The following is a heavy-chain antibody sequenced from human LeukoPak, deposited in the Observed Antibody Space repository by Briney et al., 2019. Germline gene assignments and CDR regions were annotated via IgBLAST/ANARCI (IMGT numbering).Heavy chain of an antibody. V-gene: IGHV4-59*08. D-gene: IGHD3-10*01. CDR1: GGSISSYY. CDR2: IYYSGST. J-gene: IGHJ4*02. Sequence: SETLSLTCTVSGGSISSYYWSWIRQPPGKGLEWIGYIYYSGSTNYNPSLKSRVTISVDTSKNQFSLKLSSVTAADTAVYYCARGLATMVRGVIFDYWGQGTLVTVSS. CDR3: ARGLATMVRGVIFDY.